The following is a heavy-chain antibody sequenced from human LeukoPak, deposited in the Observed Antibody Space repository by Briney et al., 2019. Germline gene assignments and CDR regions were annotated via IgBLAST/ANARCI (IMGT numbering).Heavy chain of an antibody. CDR2: MNPNSGNT. CDR1: GYTFTSYD. J-gene: IGHJ4*02. Sequence: GASAKVSCKASGYTFTSYDTNWVRQATGQGLEWMGWMNPNSGNTGYAQKFQGRVTMTRNTSISTAYMELSRLGSEDAAVYYCARVGGGYSGSYYFDYWGQGTLVTVSS. V-gene: IGHV1-8*01. CDR3: ARVGGGYSGSYYFDY. D-gene: IGHD1-26*01.